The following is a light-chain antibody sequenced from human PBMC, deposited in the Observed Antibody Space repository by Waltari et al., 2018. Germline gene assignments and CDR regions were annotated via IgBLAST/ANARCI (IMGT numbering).Light chain of an antibody. CDR3: QHYVRLPAT. J-gene: IGKJ1*01. Sequence: EIVLTQSPGTLSLSPGERATLFCRASQSLGTYLVWYQQKPGQAPRLLIYGASTRATGIPDRFSGGGSGTDFSLSITRLEPEDFAVYYCQHYVRLPATFGQGTTVEI. CDR1: QSLGTY. V-gene: IGKV3-20*01. CDR2: GAS.